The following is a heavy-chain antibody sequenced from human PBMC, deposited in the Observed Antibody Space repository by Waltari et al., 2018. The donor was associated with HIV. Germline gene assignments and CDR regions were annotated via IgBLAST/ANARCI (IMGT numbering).Heavy chain of an antibody. V-gene: IGHV3-7*01. CDR2: IKQDGSSK. CDR3: ARAVGDPTTLYYFDH. D-gene: IGHD1-26*01. J-gene: IGHJ4*02. Sequence: EVQLVESGGGLVQPGGSLRLSCAASGFSFSTYWMSWVRQAPGKGLELVANIKQDGSSKYYVNSLMGLFTISRDSAKNSLYLQMHSLRAEDTAVYYCARAVGDPTTLYYFDHWGQGTLVTVAS. CDR1: GFSFSTYW.